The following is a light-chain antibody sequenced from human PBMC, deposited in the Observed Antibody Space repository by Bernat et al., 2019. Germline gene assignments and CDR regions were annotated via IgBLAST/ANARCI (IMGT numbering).Light chain of an antibody. Sequence: QSALTQPRSVSGSPGQSVTIACTGTSSDVGGYYYVSWYQQHPGKAPKLMIYDVSKWPSGVPDRFSGSNSGNTASLIISGLQAEDEADYYCCSYAGGYSWVFGTGTKVTVL. V-gene: IGLV2-11*01. CDR2: DVS. J-gene: IGLJ1*01. CDR1: SSDVGGYYY. CDR3: CSYAGGYSWV.